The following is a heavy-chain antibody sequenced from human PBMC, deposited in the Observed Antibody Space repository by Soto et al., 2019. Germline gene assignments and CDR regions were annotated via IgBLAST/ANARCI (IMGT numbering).Heavy chain of an antibody. V-gene: IGHV4-34*01. J-gene: IGHJ6*02. CDR2: INLRMCT. D-gene: IGHD3-3*01. CDR1: GGYFSGYN. CDR3: GRGGSGYYSFYYEVKDV. Sequence: SVTLSRTCAAGGGYFSGYNCSWLHNPPGKGLQWIGEINLRMCTNYNPSLKSRVTISVDTSKYRLSLKLNSVTAADTSVYYCGRGGSGYYSFYYEVKDVCGQG.